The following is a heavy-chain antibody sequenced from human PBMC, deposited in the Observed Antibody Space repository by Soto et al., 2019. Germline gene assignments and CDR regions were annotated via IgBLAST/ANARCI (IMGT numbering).Heavy chain of an antibody. CDR2: IIPIFGTA. J-gene: IGHJ6*02. D-gene: IGHD3-3*01. CDR3: AREGTIRFWSGYSPAYYYYYGMDV. V-gene: IGHV1-69*13. CDR1: GGTFSSYA. Sequence: SVKVSCKASGGTFSSYAISWVRQAPGQGLEWMGGIIPIFGTANYAQKFQGRVTITADESTSTAYMELSSLRSEDTAVYYCAREGTIRFWSGYSPAYYYYYGMDVWGQGTTVTVSS.